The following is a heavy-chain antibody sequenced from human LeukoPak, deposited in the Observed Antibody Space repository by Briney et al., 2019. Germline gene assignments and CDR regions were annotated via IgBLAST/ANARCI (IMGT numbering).Heavy chain of an antibody. CDR2: ISYDGRNK. J-gene: IGHJ3*02. V-gene: IGHV3-30*04. CDR3: ARSRGKEKENAFDI. Sequence: GGSLRLSCAASGLTFSSYATHWVRQAPGKGLEWVAVISYDGRNKYYADSVKGRFTISRDNSKNTLYLQMNSLRAEDTAVYYCARSRGKEKENAFDIWGQGTMVTVSS. CDR1: GLTFSSYA. D-gene: IGHD4-23*01.